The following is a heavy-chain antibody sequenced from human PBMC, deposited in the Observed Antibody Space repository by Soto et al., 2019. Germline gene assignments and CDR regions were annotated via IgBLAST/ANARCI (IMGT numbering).Heavy chain of an antibody. CDR2: INPSGGST. CDR1: GYTFTSYY. D-gene: IGHD5-18*01. J-gene: IGHJ5*02. CDR3: ARVYPSDTRYGCVGNNWFDP. V-gene: IGHV1-46*03. Sequence: QVQLVQSGAEVKKPGASVKVSCKASGYTFTSYYMHWVRQAPGQGLRWMGIINPSGGSTSYAQKFQGRVTMTRDTSTSTVYMELSSLRSEDTAVYYCARVYPSDTRYGCVGNNWFDPWGQGTLVTVSS.